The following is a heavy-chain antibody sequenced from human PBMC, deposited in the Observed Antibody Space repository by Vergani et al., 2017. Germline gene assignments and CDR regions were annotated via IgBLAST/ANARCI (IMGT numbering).Heavy chain of an antibody. V-gene: IGHV3-9*02. Sequence: EVQLEESGGGLVLPGRSLRLSCVASGFTSAGYAMHWVRQAPGKGLEWVSGISWNSNSIGYADSGKGRFTISRENAKNSLYLQMNSLRAEDTALYYCAKDLGTSSGGGWFDPWGQGTLVTVSS. D-gene: IGHD6-6*01. J-gene: IGHJ5*02. CDR1: GFTSAGYA. CDR2: ISWNSNSI. CDR3: AKDLGTSSGGGWFDP.